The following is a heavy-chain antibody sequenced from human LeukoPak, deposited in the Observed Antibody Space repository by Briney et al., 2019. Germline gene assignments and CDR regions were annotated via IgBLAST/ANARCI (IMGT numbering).Heavy chain of an antibody. V-gene: IGHV1-2*02. D-gene: IGHD6-6*01. CDR2: INPNSGGT. J-gene: IGHJ5*02. CDR1: GYTFTGYY. Sequence: GASAKVSCKASGYTFTGYYMHWVRQAPGQGLEWMGWINPNSGGTNYAQKFQGRVTMTRDTSISTAYMELSRLRSDDTAVYYCAKEYSSSSEAWFDPWGQGTLVTVPS. CDR3: AKEYSSSSEAWFDP.